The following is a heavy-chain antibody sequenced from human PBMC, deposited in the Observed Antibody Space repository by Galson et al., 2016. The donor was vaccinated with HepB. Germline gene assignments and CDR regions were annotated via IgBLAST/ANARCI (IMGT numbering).Heavy chain of an antibody. D-gene: IGHD3-3*01. V-gene: IGHV3-53*01. CDR1: GFTVSSKY. CDR3: ARDINDFWSGYYSGGMDV. Sequence: SLRLSCAASGFTVSSKYMSWVRQAPGKGLEWVSVIHSGGSTHYADSVKGRFTISRDNSKNTLFLQMNSLRAEDTAVYYCARDINDFWSGYYSGGMDVWGQGTTVTVS. J-gene: IGHJ6*02. CDR2: IHSGGST.